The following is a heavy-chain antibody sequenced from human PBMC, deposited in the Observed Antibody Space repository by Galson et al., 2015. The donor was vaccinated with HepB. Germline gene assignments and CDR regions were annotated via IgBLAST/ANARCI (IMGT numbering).Heavy chain of an antibody. V-gene: IGHV3-30*04. D-gene: IGHD3-10*01. J-gene: IGHJ5*02. CDR3: ARDAPYTMLREVTTRGENWFDP. Sequence: SLRLSCAASRFTFSGYAMHWVRQAPGKGLEWVAFISYDGTNGYYAESVKGRFTISRDNSKNTMYLQMDRLRPEDTAVYYCARDAPYTMLREVTTRGENWFDPWGQGTLVTVSS. CDR1: RFTFSGYA. CDR2: ISYDGTNG.